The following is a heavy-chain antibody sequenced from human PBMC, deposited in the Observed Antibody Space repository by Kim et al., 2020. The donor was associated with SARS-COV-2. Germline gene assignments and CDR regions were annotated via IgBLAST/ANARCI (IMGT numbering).Heavy chain of an antibody. V-gene: IGHV3-74*01. CDR2: IKGDGNDT. J-gene: IGHJ4*02. CDR1: GFTFSVYW. Sequence: GGSLRLSCAASGFTFSVYWMHWVRQAPGKGLVWVSRIKGDGNDTSYADSVKGRFTISRDNAKNTLFLQMNSLRVEDTAVYYCARDRRIAAAGMDYWGQGILVTGSS. D-gene: IGHD6-13*01. CDR3: ARDRRIAAAGMDY.